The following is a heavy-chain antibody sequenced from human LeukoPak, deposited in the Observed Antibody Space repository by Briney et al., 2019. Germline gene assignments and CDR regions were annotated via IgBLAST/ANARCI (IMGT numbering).Heavy chain of an antibody. D-gene: IGHD6-19*01. CDR2: IYSGGST. Sequence: GGSLRLSCAASGFTVSSNYMSWVRQAPGKGLEWVSVIYSGGSTYYADSVKGRFTISRDNPKNTLYLQMNSLRAEDTAVYYCARDSAVAGLFDYWGQGTLVTVSS. V-gene: IGHV3-66*02. J-gene: IGHJ4*02. CDR3: ARDSAVAGLFDY. CDR1: GFTVSSNY.